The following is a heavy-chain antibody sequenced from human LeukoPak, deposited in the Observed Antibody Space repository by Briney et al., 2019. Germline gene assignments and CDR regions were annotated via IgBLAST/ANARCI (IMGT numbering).Heavy chain of an antibody. CDR3: ARDRYTVVSWYFDL. V-gene: IGHV4-31*03. CDR2: IYYSGST. Sequence: PSETLSLTCTVSGGSLSSGGYYWSWIRQHPGKGLEWIGYIYYSGSTYYNPSLKSRVTISVDTSKNQFSLKLSSVTAADTAVYYCARDRYTVVSWYFDLWGRGTLVTVSS. D-gene: IGHD4-23*01. CDR1: GGSLSSGGYY. J-gene: IGHJ2*01.